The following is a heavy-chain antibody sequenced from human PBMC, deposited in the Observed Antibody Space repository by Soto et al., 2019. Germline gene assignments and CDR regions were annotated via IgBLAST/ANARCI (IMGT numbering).Heavy chain of an antibody. V-gene: IGHV4-31*03. D-gene: IGHD1-26*01. CDR3: ARAPCVVYGRLNWFDP. Sequence: QVQLQESGPGLVKPSQTLSLTCTVSGGSISSSGYYWSWIRQHPEKGLEWIGNIYYSGRSYYNPSPKSRLTISIDTSNNQFSLKLSSVTAAETAIYCCARAPCVVYGRLNWFDPWGQATLVTVSS. CDR2: IYYSGRS. CDR1: GGSISSSGYY. J-gene: IGHJ5*02.